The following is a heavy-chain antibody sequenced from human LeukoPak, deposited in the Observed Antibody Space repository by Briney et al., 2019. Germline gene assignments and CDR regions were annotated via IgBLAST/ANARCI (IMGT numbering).Heavy chain of an antibody. V-gene: IGHV3-23*01. J-gene: IGHJ4*02. CDR3: AKAHYGDESFDY. Sequence: GGSLRLSCAASGFTFSSYAMSWVRQAPGKGLEWVSAISGSGGSTYYADSVKGRFTISRDSSKNTLYLQMNSLRAEDTAVYYCAKAHYGDESFDYWGQGTLVTVSS. CDR1: GFTFSSYA. CDR2: ISGSGGST. D-gene: IGHD4-17*01.